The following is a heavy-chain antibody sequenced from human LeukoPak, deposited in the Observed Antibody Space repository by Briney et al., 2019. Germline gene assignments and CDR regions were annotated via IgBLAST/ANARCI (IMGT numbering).Heavy chain of an antibody. D-gene: IGHD6-13*01. CDR1: GFTFSSCA. Sequence: PGGSLTLSCAASGFTFSSCAMSWVRQAPGKGLEWVPTITGSGGSTFYADSVKGRFTISRDNSKNTLDLQMNSLRVEDTAVYYCAKGFFGSSNYYFEYWGQGTLVTVSS. V-gene: IGHV3-23*01. CDR2: ITGSGGST. J-gene: IGHJ4*02. CDR3: AKGFFGSSNYYFEY.